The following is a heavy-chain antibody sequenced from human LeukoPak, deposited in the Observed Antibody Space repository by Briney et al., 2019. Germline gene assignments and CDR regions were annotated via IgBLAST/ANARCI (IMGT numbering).Heavy chain of an antibody. Sequence: GGSLSLSCVASGFTFSSYAMHWVRQAPGKGLEWVAVISYDGSNKYYADSVKGRFTISRDNSKNTLYLQMNSLRAEDTAVYYCARTYCSSTSCYYFDYWGQGTLVTVSS. CDR3: ARTYCSSTSCYYFDY. D-gene: IGHD2-2*01. CDR2: ISYDGSNK. CDR1: GFTFSSYA. J-gene: IGHJ4*02. V-gene: IGHV3-30-3*01.